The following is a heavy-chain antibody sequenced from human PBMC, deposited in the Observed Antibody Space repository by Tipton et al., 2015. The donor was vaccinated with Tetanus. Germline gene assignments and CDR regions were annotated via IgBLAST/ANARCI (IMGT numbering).Heavy chain of an antibody. J-gene: IGHJ4*02. CDR1: GGSVRSGDYY. Sequence: LRLSCTVSGGSVRSGDYYWTWIRQPPGKGLEWVGYIDNGGRTNYTPSLKSRLTISLDKAKKQFSLNLTSVTAADTAVYFCARANFDFPKKGPFDSWGQGSLVIASS. D-gene: IGHD2/OR15-2a*01. CDR3: ARANFDFPKKGPFDS. CDR2: IDNGGRT. V-gene: IGHV4-61*08.